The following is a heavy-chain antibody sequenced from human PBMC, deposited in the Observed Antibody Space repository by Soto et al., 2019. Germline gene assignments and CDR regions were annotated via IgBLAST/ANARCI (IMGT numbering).Heavy chain of an antibody. V-gene: IGHV4-34*01. Sequence: KASETLSLTCAVYGGSFSGYYWSWIRQPPGKGLEWIGEINHSGSTNYNPSLKSRVTISVDTSKNQFSLKLSSVTAADTAVYYCARAQPAYCSSTSCGLVWGQGTLVTVSS. CDR1: GGSFSGYY. J-gene: IGHJ4*02. CDR3: ARAQPAYCSSTSCGLV. CDR2: INHSGST. D-gene: IGHD2-2*01.